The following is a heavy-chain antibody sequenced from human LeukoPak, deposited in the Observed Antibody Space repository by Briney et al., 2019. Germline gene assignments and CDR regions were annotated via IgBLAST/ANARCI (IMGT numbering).Heavy chain of an antibody. J-gene: IGHJ6*03. CDR1: GYTFTSYY. D-gene: IGHD6-13*01. V-gene: IGHV1-46*01. CDR3: ARIAAAGIGYYYMDV. Sequence: GASVKVSCKESGYTFTSYYMHWVRQAPGQGLEWMGIINPSGGSTSYAQKFQGRVTMTRDMSTSTVYMELSSLRSEDTAVYYCARIAAAGIGYYYMDVWGKGTTVTVSS. CDR2: INPSGGST.